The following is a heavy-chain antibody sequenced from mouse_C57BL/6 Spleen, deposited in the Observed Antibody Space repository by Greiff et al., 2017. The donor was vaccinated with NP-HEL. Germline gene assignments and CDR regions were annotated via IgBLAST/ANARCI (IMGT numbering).Heavy chain of an antibody. CDR1: GYAFTNYL. J-gene: IGHJ2*01. D-gene: IGHD1-2*01. V-gene: IGHV1-54*01. CDR2: INPGSGGT. Sequence: VQLQQSGAELVRPGTSVKVSCKASGYAFTNYLIDWVKQRPGQGLEWIGVINPGSGGTNYNEKFKGKATLTADKSSSTAYMQLSSLTSEDSAVYFCARERRDGHDYWGQGTTLTVSS. CDR3: ARERRDGHDY.